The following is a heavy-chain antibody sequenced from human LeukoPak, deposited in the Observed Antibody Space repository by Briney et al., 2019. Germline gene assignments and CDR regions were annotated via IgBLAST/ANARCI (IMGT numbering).Heavy chain of an antibody. CDR2: INPNSGGT. J-gene: IGHJ6*03. Sequence: ASVMVSCKASGYTFTGYYMHWVRQAPGQGLEWMGWINPNSGGTNYAQKFQGRVTMTRDTSISTAYMELSRLRSDDTAVYYCASPSRRSSTSSYMDVWGKGTTVTVSS. CDR1: GYTFTGYY. CDR3: ASPSRRSSTSSYMDV. D-gene: IGHD2-2*01. V-gene: IGHV1-2*02.